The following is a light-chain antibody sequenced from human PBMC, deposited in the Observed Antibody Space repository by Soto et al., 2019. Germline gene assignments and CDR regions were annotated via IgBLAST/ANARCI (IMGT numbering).Light chain of an antibody. Sequence: EIVLTQSPGAVSLSPGERATLSCRASQSVSSSYLAWYQQKPGQAPRLLIYGASSRATGIPDRFSGSGSGTDFTLTINRLEPEDFAVYYCQQYGSSLTLTFGGGTK. CDR2: GAS. CDR1: QSVSSSY. CDR3: QQYGSSLTLT. V-gene: IGKV3-20*01. J-gene: IGKJ4*01.